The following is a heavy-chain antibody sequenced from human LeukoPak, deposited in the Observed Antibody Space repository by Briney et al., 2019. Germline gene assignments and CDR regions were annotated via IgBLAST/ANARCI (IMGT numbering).Heavy chain of an antibody. Sequence: GGSLRLSCAASGFTFSSYAVSWVGQAQGKGLEWVSAISGSGGSTYYADSVKGRFTISRDNSKNTLYLQMNSLRAEDTAVYYCAKAPTGYSSGWYLAFDYWGQGTLVTVSS. D-gene: IGHD6-19*01. CDR2: ISGSGGST. J-gene: IGHJ4*02. V-gene: IGHV3-23*01. CDR1: GFTFSSYA. CDR3: AKAPTGYSSGWYLAFDY.